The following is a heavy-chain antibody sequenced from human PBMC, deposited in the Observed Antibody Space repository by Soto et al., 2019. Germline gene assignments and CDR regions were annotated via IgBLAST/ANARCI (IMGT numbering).Heavy chain of an antibody. CDR1: CVSIGRSTYY. CDR3: ARQDYDLLTDSGNWFDP. Sequence: SETLSLTCSLSCVSIGRSTYYCVWIRQSPGKGLEWIGNIYYSGSTQYNPSLKSRITISVDTSKNQFSLKLRSVTAADTAVYYCARQDYDLLTDSGNWFDPWGQGTLGTVSS. CDR2: IYYSGST. D-gene: IGHD3-9*01. V-gene: IGHV4-39*01. J-gene: IGHJ5*02.